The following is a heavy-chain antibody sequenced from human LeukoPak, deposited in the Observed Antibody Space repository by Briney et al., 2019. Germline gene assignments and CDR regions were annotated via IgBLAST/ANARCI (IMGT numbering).Heavy chain of an antibody. CDR3: ARDGVLGFGELEDFDY. CDR1: GFTFSSYA. J-gene: IGHJ4*02. CDR2: ISGSGGST. Sequence: GASLRLSCAASGFTFSSYAMSWVRQAPGKGLEWVSAISGSGGSTYYADSVKGRFTISRDNAKNSLYLQMNSLRAEDTAVYYCARDGVLGFGELEDFDYWGQGTLVTVSS. D-gene: IGHD3-10*01. V-gene: IGHV3-23*01.